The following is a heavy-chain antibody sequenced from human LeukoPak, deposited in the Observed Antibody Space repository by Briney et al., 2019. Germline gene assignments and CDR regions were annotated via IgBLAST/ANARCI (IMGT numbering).Heavy chain of an antibody. D-gene: IGHD1-26*01. CDR3: ARVIVGATGDAFDI. Sequence: GRSLRLSCAASGFTFSSYAMHWVRQAPGKGLEWVGRSRNKVNSYTTEYAASVKGRFTVSRHDSKDSLYLQMNSLKTEDTAVYYCARVIVGATGDAFDIWGQGTVVTVSS. CDR1: GFTFSSYA. V-gene: IGHV3-72*01. J-gene: IGHJ3*02. CDR2: SRNKVNSYTT.